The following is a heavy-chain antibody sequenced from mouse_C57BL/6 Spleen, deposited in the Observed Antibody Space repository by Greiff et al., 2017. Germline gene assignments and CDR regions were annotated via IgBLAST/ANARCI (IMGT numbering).Heavy chain of an antibody. J-gene: IGHJ4*01. CDR3: AREDGSYAMDY. V-gene: IGHV1-82*01. CDR1: GYAFSSSW. CDR2: IYPGDGDT. D-gene: IGHD2-3*01. Sequence: QVQLQQSGPELVKPGASVKISCKASGYAFSSSWMNWVKQRPGKGLEWIGRIYPGDGDTNYNGKFKGKATLTADKSSSTAYMQLSSLTSEDSAVYFCAREDGSYAMDYWGQGTSVTVSS.